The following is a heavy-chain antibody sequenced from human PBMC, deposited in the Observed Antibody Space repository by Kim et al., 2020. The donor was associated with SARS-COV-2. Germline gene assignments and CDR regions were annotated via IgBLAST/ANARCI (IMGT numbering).Heavy chain of an antibody. D-gene: IGHD3-22*01. CDR2: ISYDGSNK. CDR1: GFTFSSYG. V-gene: IGHV3-30*18. J-gene: IGHJ6*02. CDR3: AKDEYYYDSSGPGMDV. Sequence: GGSLRLSCAASGFTFSSYGMHWVRQAPGKGLEWVAVISYDGSNKYYADSVKGRFTISRDNSKNTLYLQMNSLRAEDTAVYYCAKDEYYYDSSGPGMDVWGQGTTVTVSS.